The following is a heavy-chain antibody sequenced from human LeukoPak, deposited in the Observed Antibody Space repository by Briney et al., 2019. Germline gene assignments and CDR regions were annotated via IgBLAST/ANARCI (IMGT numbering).Heavy chain of an antibody. CDR1: GFTFSNAW. CDR2: IKSKTDGGTI. V-gene: IGHV3-15*01. Sequence: VGSLRLSCAASGFTFSNAWMNWVRQAPGKGLEWVGRIKSKTDGGTIDYAAPVKDRFTISRDDSKDTLYLQMNSLKTEDTAVYYFTSSFYDSSGYRYWGQGTLVTVSS. D-gene: IGHD3-22*01. CDR3: TSSFYDSSGYRY. J-gene: IGHJ4*02.